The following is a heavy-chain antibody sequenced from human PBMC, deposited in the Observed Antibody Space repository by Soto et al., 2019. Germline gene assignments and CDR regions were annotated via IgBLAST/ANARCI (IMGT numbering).Heavy chain of an antibody. D-gene: IGHD3-22*01. Sequence: GESLKISCKGSGYSFTSYWIGWVRQMPGKGLEWMGIIYPGDSDTRYSPSFQGQVTISADKSISTAYLQWSSLKASDTAMYYCAIQSDYYDSSGYYSHPWGRGTLVTVSS. J-gene: IGHJ5*02. CDR3: AIQSDYYDSSGYYSHP. CDR2: IYPGDSDT. V-gene: IGHV5-51*01. CDR1: GYSFTSYW.